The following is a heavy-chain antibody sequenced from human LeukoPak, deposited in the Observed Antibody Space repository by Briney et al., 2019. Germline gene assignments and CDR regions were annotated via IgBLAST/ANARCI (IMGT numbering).Heavy chain of an antibody. V-gene: IGHV3-33*01. Sequence: PGRSLRLSCAASGFTFSSYGMHWVRQAPGKGLEWVTVIWYDGSNKYYADSVKGRFTISRDNSKNTLYLQMNSLRAEDTAVYYCARDTCSSTSCYFDYWGQRTLVTVSS. CDR3: ARDTCSSTSCYFDY. CDR1: GFTFSSYG. D-gene: IGHD2-2*01. CDR2: IWYDGSNK. J-gene: IGHJ4*02.